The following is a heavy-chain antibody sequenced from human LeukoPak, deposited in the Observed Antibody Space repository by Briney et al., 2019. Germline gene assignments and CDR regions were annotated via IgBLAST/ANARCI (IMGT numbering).Heavy chain of an antibody. D-gene: IGHD3/OR15-3a*01. Sequence: GGSLRLSCAASGFTFRTSGMHWVRQAPGKGLEWVAIDGTNTYYTDSVKGRSTISRDNSKNTLYLQMNSLSGEDTAVYYCARDKDWYLDYWGQGTLVTVSS. CDR1: GFTFRTSG. V-gene: IGHV3-33*01. CDR2: DGTNT. CDR3: ARDKDWYLDY. J-gene: IGHJ4*02.